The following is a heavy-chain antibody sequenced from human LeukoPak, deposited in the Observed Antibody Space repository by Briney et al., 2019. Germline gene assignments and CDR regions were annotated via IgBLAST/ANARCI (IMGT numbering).Heavy chain of an antibody. D-gene: IGHD3-10*01. Sequence: PSETLSLTCTVSGGSISSSSYYWGWIRQPPGKGLEWIGSIYYSGSTYYNPSLKSRVTISVDTSKNQFSLKLSSVTAADTAVYYCARDSQLRSPRTMVRGGAFDIWGQGTMVTVSS. J-gene: IGHJ3*02. V-gene: IGHV4-39*07. CDR1: GGSISSSSYY. CDR3: ARDSQLRSPRTMVRGGAFDI. CDR2: IYYSGST.